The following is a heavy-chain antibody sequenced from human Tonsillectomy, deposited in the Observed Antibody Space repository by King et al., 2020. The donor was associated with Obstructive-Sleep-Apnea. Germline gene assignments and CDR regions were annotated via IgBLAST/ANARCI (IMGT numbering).Heavy chain of an antibody. V-gene: IGHV4-39*07. J-gene: IGHJ4*02. CDR1: GGPISSSRYY. Sequence: QLQESGPGLVKPSETLSLTCTVSGGPISSSRYYWGWIRQPPGKGLEWIGSNYYSGSTSYNPSLKSRVTISVDTSKNQFSLKLSSVTAADPAVYYCARRSGYYNDYWGQGTLVTVSS. D-gene: IGHD3-3*01. CDR3: ARRSGYYNDY. CDR2: NYYSGST.